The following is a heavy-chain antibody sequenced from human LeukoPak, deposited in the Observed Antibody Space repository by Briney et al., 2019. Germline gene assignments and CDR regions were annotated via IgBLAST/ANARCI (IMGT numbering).Heavy chain of an antibody. J-gene: IGHJ6*03. CDR2: INSDGSST. Sequence: PGGSLRLSCAASGFTFSSYWMHWVRQAPGKGLVWVSRINSDGSSTNYADSVKGRFTISRDNAKNTLYLQMNSLRAEDTAVYYCARELYTRDGYNSYMDVWGKGTTVTVSS. CDR1: GFTFSSYW. V-gene: IGHV3-74*01. D-gene: IGHD5-24*01. CDR3: ARELYTRDGYNSYMDV.